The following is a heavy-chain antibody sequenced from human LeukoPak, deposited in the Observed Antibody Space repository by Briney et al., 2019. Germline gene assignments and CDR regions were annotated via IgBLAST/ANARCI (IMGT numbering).Heavy chain of an antibody. D-gene: IGHD3-10*01. CDR2: FDPEDGET. CDR3: ATVETMVRGVTPFDY. CDR1: GYSLTELF. V-gene: IGHV1-24*01. Sequence: GASVKVSCKVSGYSLTELFMHWVRQPPGKGLEWMGGFDPEDGETIYAQKFQGRVTMTEDTSTDTAYMELSSLRSEDTAVYYCATVETMVRGVTPFDYWGQGTLVTVSS. J-gene: IGHJ4*02.